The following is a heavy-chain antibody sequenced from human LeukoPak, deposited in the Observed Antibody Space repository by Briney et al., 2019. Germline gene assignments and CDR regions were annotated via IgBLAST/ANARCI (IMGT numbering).Heavy chain of an antibody. CDR3: ARDRWGNNWFDP. V-gene: IGHV4-59*02. CDR2: IYYTGSS. D-gene: IGHD3-16*01. Sequence: SETLSLTCTVSGAFVSNHYWNWIRQSPERGLEWIGYIYYTGSSNSNPSLKSRVSMSVDMSKNQVSLNLTSVTATDTAVYYCARDRWGNNWFDPWGQGILVAVSS. CDR1: GAFVSNHY. J-gene: IGHJ5*02.